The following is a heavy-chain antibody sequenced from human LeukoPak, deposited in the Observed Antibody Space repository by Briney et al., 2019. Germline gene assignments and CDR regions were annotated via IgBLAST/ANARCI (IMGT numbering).Heavy chain of an antibody. V-gene: IGHV1-18*01. Sequence: ASVKVSCKASGYTFTSYGISWVRQAPGQGLEWMGRISAYIGNTNYAQKLQGRVTMTTDTSTSTAYMELSSLRSEDTAVYYCARDVSQGSGSYRNQAFDYWGQGTLVTVSS. J-gene: IGHJ4*02. CDR1: GYTFTSYG. D-gene: IGHD3-10*01. CDR2: ISAYIGNT. CDR3: ARDVSQGSGSYRNQAFDY.